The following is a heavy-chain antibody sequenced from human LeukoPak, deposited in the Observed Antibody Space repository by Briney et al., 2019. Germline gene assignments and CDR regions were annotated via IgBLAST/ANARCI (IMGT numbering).Heavy chain of an antibody. V-gene: IGHV3-30*18. CDR2: ISYDGSNK. CDR1: GFTFSSYG. Sequence: PGGSLRLSCAATGFTFSSYGMHWVRQAPGKGLEWVAVISYDGSNKYYADSVKGRFTISRDNSKNTLYLHMNSLRAEDTAVYYCAKEGYYGSTTGRLKDGMDVWGKGTTVTVSS. J-gene: IGHJ6*04. CDR3: AKEGYYGSTTGRLKDGMDV. D-gene: IGHD3-10*01.